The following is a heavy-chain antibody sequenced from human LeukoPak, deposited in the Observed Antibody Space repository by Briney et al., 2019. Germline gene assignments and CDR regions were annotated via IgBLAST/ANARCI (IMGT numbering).Heavy chain of an antibody. CDR2: IRSDGTAQ. Sequence: GGSLRLSCAASGFTFRNYGMHWVRQAPAKGLDWVGFIRSDGTAQYYADSVRDRFTISRDNSKNLMYLQLTSLRAEDTALYYCARDRGRSSFDYWGQGTLVSVSS. CDR1: GFTFRNYG. V-gene: IGHV3-30*02. D-gene: IGHD1-26*01. CDR3: ARDRGRSSFDY. J-gene: IGHJ4*02.